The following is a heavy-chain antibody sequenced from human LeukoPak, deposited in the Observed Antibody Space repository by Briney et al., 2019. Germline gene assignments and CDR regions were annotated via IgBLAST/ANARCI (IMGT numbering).Heavy chain of an antibody. CDR3: ANRRDYFDY. Sequence: GGPLRFCCAASGFTFSSYAMSWVRQAAGKVLEWVSVISGSGAGTYYADSVKGRFTVSRDNSKNTLYLQMNSLRAEDTAVYYCANRRDYFDYWGQGTLVTVSS. CDR1: GFTFSSYA. CDR2: ISGSGAGT. J-gene: IGHJ4*02. V-gene: IGHV3-23*01.